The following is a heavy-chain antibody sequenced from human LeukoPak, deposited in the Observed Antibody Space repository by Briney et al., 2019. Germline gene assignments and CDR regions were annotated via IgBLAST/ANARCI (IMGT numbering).Heavy chain of an antibody. CDR2: ISSQSVYI. CDR1: GFTFNIYS. CDR3: SRDLDCTVTTCFDGDDGFDI. D-gene: IGHD2-8*02. V-gene: IGHV3-21*01. J-gene: IGHJ3*02. Sequence: GGSLRLSCEDSGFTFNIYSMNWVRQVPGKGLEWVSSISSQSVYIYYADSVKGRFAISRENAKKSLYLQMNSLTAEDTAVYFCSRDLDCTVTTCFDGDDGFDIWGRGTMVTVSS.